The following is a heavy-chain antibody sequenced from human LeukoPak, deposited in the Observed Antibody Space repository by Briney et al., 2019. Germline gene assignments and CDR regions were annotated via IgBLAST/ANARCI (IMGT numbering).Heavy chain of an antibody. D-gene: IGHD6-13*01. CDR3: ARAPQDGSNWSHYFDH. Sequence: SETLSLTCTVSGGSISTYYWSWIRQPPGKRLEWIGYIYYIGSTNYNPSLNNRVTVSIDRSRNQFSLKLNSVTPADTAVYYCARAPQDGSNWSHYFDHWGRGALVTVSS. J-gene: IGHJ4*02. V-gene: IGHV4-59*01. CDR2: IYYIGST. CDR1: GGSISTYY.